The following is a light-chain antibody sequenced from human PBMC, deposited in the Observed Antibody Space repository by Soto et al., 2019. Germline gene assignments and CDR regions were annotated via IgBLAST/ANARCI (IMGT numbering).Light chain of an antibody. V-gene: IGKV1-39*01. CDR2: AAS. CDR3: QQTYSTPPT. J-gene: IGKJ1*01. Sequence: DIQMTQSPSSLSASVGDRVTITCRASQSISSYLNWYQQKPGKAPKLLIYAASSLQSGVPSRFSGSRSGTDFTLTISSLQPEDFAIYYCQQTYSTPPTFGQGTKVEIK. CDR1: QSISSY.